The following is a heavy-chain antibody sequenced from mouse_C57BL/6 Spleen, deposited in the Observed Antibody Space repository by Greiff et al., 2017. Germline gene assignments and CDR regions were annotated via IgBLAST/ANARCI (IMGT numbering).Heavy chain of an antibody. J-gene: IGHJ2*01. CDR1: GFNIKDYY. Sequence: EVKLVESGAELVRPGASVKLSCTASGFNIKDYYMHWVKQRPEQGLEWIGRIDPEDGDTEYAPKFQGKATMTADTSSNTAYLQLSSLTSEDTAVYYCTSHYYGSSHFDYWGQGTTLTVSS. CDR2: IDPEDGDT. D-gene: IGHD1-1*01. V-gene: IGHV14-1*01. CDR3: TSHYYGSSHFDY.